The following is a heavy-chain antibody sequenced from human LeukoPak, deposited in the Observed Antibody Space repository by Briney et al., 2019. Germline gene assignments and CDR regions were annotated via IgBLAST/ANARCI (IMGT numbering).Heavy chain of an antibody. V-gene: IGHV4-4*07. CDR3: ARDRANNWSQDWFDP. D-gene: IGHD1-1*01. CDR2: MHTSGAT. Sequence: SETLSLTCTVSGGSINNYYWSWIRQPAGKGLEWIGRMHTSGATDYNPSLKSRVTMSLDTSKNQFSLKLSSVTAADTAVYYCARDRANNWSQDWFDPWGQGTLVTVSS. J-gene: IGHJ5*02. CDR1: GGSINNYY.